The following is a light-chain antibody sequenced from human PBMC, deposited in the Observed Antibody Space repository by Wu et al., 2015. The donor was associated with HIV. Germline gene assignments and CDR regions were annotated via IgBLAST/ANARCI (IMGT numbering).Light chain of an antibody. V-gene: IGKV1-33*01. CDR3: QHCDHLRTI. CDR2: GAS. CDR1: HDISNN. Sequence: DIQMTQSPSSLSASVGDRVTISCQASHDISNNLNWYQQKPGKAPKLLIYGASNLDTGVPSRFSGSGSGRHFTFTISSLQPEDTATYFCQHCDHLRTIFGQGT. J-gene: IGKJ2*01.